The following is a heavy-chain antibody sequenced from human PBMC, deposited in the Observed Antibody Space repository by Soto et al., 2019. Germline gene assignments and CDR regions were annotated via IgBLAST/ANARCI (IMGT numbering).Heavy chain of an antibody. CDR3: ARTNDYGDYRFDY. Sequence: SETLSLTCTVSGGSISSGGYYWSWIRQHPGKGLEWIGYIYYSGSTYYNPSLKSRVTISVDTSKNQFSLKLSSVTAADTAVYYCARTNDYGDYRFDYWGQGALVTVS. CDR1: GGSISSGGYY. CDR2: IYYSGST. J-gene: IGHJ4*02. D-gene: IGHD4-17*01. V-gene: IGHV4-31*03.